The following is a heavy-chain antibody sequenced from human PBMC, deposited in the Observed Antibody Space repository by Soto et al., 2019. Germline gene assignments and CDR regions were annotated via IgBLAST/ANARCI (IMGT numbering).Heavy chain of an antibody. J-gene: IGHJ6*02. D-gene: IGHD4-17*01. V-gene: IGHV1-69*01. CDR2: IIPIFGTA. CDR1: GGTFSSYA. CDR3: ARERTRLRKGGGGGRYYYYGMDV. Sequence: QVQLVQSGAEVKKPGSSVKVSCKASGGTFSSYAISWVRQAPGQGLEWMGGIIPIFGTANYAQKFQGRVTITADESTSTAYRELSSLRSEDTAVYYCARERTRLRKGGGGGRYYYYGMDVWGQGTTVTVSS.